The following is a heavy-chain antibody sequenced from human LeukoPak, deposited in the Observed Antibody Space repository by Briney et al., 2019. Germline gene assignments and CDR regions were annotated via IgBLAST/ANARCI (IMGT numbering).Heavy chain of an antibody. CDR3: ARDSYGGNSGDFDY. CDR1: GYTLTELS. Sequence: ASVKVSCKASGYTLTELSMHWVRQAPGQGLEWMGWINPNSGGTNYAQKFQGRVTITADESTSTAYMELSSLRSEDTAVYYCARDSYGGNSGDFDYWGQGTLVTVSS. J-gene: IGHJ4*02. V-gene: IGHV1-2*02. CDR2: INPNSGGT. D-gene: IGHD4-23*01.